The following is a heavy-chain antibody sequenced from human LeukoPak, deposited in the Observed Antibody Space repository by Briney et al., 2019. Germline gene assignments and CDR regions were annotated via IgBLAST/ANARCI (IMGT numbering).Heavy chain of an antibody. D-gene: IGHD3-22*01. J-gene: IGHJ5*02. Sequence: SETLSLTCTVSGDSISNYYWSWIRQPLGKGLEWIAEINNSGGTNYNPSLKSRVTISVDTSNNQFSLKLSSVTAADTAVYYCAGSRVWANSSWHYWFDPWGQGTLVTVSS. CDR3: AGSRVWANSSWHYWFDP. CDR2: INNSGGT. CDR1: GDSISNYY. V-gene: IGHV4-34*01.